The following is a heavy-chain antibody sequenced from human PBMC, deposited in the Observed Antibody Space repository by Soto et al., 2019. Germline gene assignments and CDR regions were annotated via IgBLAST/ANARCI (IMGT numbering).Heavy chain of an antibody. V-gene: IGHV3-30*18. Sequence: PGGSLRLSCAASGFTFSSYGMHWVRQAPGKGLEWVAVISYDGSNKYYADSVKGRFTISRDNSKNTLYLQMNSLRAEDTAVYYCAKASGYSSSWDFYYWGQGTLVTVSS. J-gene: IGHJ4*02. CDR2: ISYDGSNK. D-gene: IGHD6-13*01. CDR3: AKASGYSSSWDFYY. CDR1: GFTFSSYG.